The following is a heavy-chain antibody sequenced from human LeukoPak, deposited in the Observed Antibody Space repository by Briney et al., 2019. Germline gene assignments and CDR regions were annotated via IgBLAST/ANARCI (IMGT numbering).Heavy chain of an antibody. CDR3: ARDSIAVAGTYYYYYMDV. D-gene: IGHD6-19*01. Sequence: ASVKVSCKASGGTFSSYAISWVRQAPGQGLEWMGGIIPIFGTANYAQKFQGRVTITADKSTSTAYMELSSLRSEDTAVYYCARDSIAVAGTYYYYYMDVWGKGTTVTVS. V-gene: IGHV1-69*06. CDR1: GGTFSSYA. J-gene: IGHJ6*03. CDR2: IIPIFGTA.